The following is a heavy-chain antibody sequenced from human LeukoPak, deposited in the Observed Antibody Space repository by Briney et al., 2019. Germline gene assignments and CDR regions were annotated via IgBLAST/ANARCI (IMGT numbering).Heavy chain of an antibody. V-gene: IGHV3-23*01. D-gene: IGHD1-1*01. CDR2: ISDSGGRT. J-gene: IGHJ4*02. CDR3: AKDRGLERRGGIDY. Sequence: GSLRLSCAVSGITLSNYGMSWVRQAPGKGLEWVAGISDSGGRTNYADSVKGRFTISRDNPKNTLYLQMNSLRAEDTAVYYCAKDRGLERRGGIDYWGQGTLVTVSS. CDR1: GITLSNYG.